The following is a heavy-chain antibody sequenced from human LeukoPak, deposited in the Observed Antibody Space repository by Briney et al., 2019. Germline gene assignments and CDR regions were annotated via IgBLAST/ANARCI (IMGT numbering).Heavy chain of an antibody. CDR3: ARCGYPEIGFDAFDI. V-gene: IGHV4-31*03. D-gene: IGHD3-22*01. J-gene: IGHJ3*02. CDR2: IYYSGST. Sequence: PSQTLSLTCTVSGGSISSGGSYWSWIRQHPGKGLEWIGYIYYSGSTYYNPSLKSRVTISVDTSKNQFSLKLSSVTAADTAVYYCARCGYPEIGFDAFDIWGQGTMVTVSS. CDR1: GGSISSGGSY.